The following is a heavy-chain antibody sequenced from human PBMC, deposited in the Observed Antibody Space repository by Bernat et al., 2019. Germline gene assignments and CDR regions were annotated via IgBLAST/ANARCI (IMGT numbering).Heavy chain of an antibody. J-gene: IGHJ4*02. CDR2: IKSQGDDGTT. CDR3: TTGFRVGGVWFSVVN. D-gene: IGHD3-16*01. V-gene: IGHV3-15*01. Sequence: EVQLVESGGGLVKPGGSLRLSCAASGFSFGDAWMSWVRQAPGKGLEWVGRIKSQGDDGTTDYAASVKGRFITSRDDSKSTLYLQMNSLKSEDTGVYYCTTGFRVGGVWFSVVNWGLGTLVTVSS. CDR1: GFSFGDAW.